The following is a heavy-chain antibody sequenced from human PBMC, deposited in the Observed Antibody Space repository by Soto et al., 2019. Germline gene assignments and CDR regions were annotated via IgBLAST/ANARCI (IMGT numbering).Heavy chain of an antibody. CDR3: TRHSVTNDDY. D-gene: IGHD4-4*01. J-gene: IGHJ4*02. Sequence: EVQLVESGGGLVQPGWSLKLSCAASGFTFSGSAMHWVRQASGKGLEWVGRIRSKANSYATAYAASVKGRFAISRDDSKNTAYLQMNSLKTEDTAVYYCTRHSVTNDDYWGQGTLVTVSS. V-gene: IGHV3-73*01. CDR1: GFTFSGSA. CDR2: IRSKANSYAT.